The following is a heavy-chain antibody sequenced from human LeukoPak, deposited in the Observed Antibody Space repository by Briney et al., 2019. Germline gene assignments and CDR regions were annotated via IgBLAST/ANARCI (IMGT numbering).Heavy chain of an antibody. CDR1: GFTFSSYT. V-gene: IGHV3-21*01. J-gene: IGHJ6*03. D-gene: IGHD1-14*01. CDR2: ISSSSSYI. Sequence: GGSLTLSCAASGFTFSSYTMNWDRQAPGKGLEWVSSISSSSSYIYYADSVKGRFTISRDNAKNSLYLQMNSLRAEDTAVYYCARDRGNQRGYYYYYMDVWGKGTTVTVS. CDR3: ARDRGNQRGYYYYYMDV.